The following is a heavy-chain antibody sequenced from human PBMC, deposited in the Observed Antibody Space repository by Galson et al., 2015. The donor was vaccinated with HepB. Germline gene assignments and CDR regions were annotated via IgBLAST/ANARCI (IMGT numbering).Heavy chain of an antibody. CDR1: GGTFSSYA. J-gene: IGHJ4*02. V-gene: IGHV1-69*13. CDR3: ARDRYSSGWYFYFDY. D-gene: IGHD6-19*01. CDR2: IIPIFGTA. Sequence: SVKVSCKASGGTFSSYAISWVRQAPGQGLEWMGEIIPIFGTANYAQKFQGRVTITADESTSTAYMELSSLRSEDTAVYYCARDRYSSGWYFYFDYWGQGTLVTVSS.